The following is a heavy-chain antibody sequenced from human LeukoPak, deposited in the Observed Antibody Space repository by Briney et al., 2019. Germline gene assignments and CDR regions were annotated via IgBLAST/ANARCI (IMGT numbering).Heavy chain of an antibody. J-gene: IGHJ4*02. CDR1: GYSISSGYY. Sequence: SETLSLTCSVSGYSISSGYYWAWVRQFPGKGLEWIGSINHSWTTYYNPSFKCRATISVDTSKNQYSLRVSSVTAADTAVYYCASVSPAADYWGQGTLVTVSS. CDR2: INHSWTT. V-gene: IGHV4-38-2*02. CDR3: ASVSPAADY.